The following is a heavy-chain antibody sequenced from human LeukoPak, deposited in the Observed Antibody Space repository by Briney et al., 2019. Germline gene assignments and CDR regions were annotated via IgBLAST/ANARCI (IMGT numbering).Heavy chain of an antibody. Sequence: SVKVSCKASGGTFSSYAISWVRQAPGEGLEWMGGIIPIFGTANYAQKFQGRVTITADESTSTAYMELSSLRSEDTAVYYCASAYCSSTSCLNYYYYYMDVWGKGTTVTVSS. CDR1: GGTFSSYA. V-gene: IGHV1-69*13. D-gene: IGHD2-2*01. J-gene: IGHJ6*03. CDR3: ASAYCSSTSCLNYYYYYMDV. CDR2: IIPIFGTA.